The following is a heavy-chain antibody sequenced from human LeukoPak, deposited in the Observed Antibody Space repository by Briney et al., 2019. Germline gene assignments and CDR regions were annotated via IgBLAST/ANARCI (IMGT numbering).Heavy chain of an antibody. D-gene: IGHD2-21*01. Sequence: GGSLRLSCAASGFTFSSYAMRWVRQAPGKGLEWVSAISPDSATTYYADSVKGRFAISRDNSKYTLYLQMNSLRAEDTAAYYCAKRGDLGYFDYWGQGAPVTVSS. J-gene: IGHJ4*02. V-gene: IGHV3-23*01. CDR2: ISPDSATT. CDR1: GFTFSSYA. CDR3: AKRGDLGYFDY.